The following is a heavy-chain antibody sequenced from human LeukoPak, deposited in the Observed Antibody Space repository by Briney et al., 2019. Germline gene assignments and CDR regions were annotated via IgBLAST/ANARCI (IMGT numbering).Heavy chain of an antibody. V-gene: IGHV3-21*01. CDR2: ISTSSSYI. CDR1: GFTSSSYT. CDR3: ARGDSTVTTRTSRRGYYYYYYMDV. J-gene: IGHJ6*03. Sequence: GGSLRLSCAASGFTSSSYTMNWVRQAPGKGLEWVSSISTSSSYIYYADSMKGRFTISRDNAKNSLYLQMNSLRAEDTAVYYCARGDSTVTTRTSRRGYYYYYYMDVWGKGTTVTVSS. D-gene: IGHD4-17*01.